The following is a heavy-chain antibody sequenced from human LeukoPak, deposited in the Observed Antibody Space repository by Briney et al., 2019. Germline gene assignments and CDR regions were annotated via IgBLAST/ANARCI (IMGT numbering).Heavy chain of an antibody. CDR1: GYTFTRYD. CDR3: ARIGGSSGCPADY. V-gene: IGHV1-8*03. Sequence: ASVKVSCKASGYTFTRYDINWVRQATGQGLEWMGWMNTKSGNTGHAQKFQGRVTITRDTSISTVYMELSSLRSEDTAVYYCARIGGSSGCPADYWGQGTLVTVSS. J-gene: IGHJ4*02. CDR2: MNTKSGNT. D-gene: IGHD3-22*01.